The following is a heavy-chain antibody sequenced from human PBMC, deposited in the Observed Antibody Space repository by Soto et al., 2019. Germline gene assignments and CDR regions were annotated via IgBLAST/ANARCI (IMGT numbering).Heavy chain of an antibody. J-gene: IGHJ4*02. CDR3: ARSTVGPFEYSSSYYYFDY. D-gene: IGHD6-6*01. V-gene: IGHV3-21*01. CDR2: ISSSSSYI. Sequence: GGSLRLSCAASGFTFSSYSMNWVRQAPGKGLEWVSSISSSSSYIYYADSVKGRFTISRDNAKNSLYLQMNSLRAEDTAVYYCARSTVGPFEYSSSYYYFDYWGQGTLVTVSS. CDR1: GFTFSSYS.